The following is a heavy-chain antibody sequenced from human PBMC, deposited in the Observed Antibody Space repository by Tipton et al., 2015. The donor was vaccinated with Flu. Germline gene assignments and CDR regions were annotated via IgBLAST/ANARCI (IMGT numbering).Heavy chain of an antibody. CDR2: ISYDGNIK. V-gene: IGHV3-30*03. J-gene: IGHJ6*02. D-gene: IGHD6-19*01. Sequence: SLRLSCAASGFTFDTYAMHWVRQAPGKGLEWVAVISYDGNIKYYGDSVKGRFTISRDDSRNMLYLQVNSLRAEDTAVYYCARDSGYDYHYVMDVWGQGTTVTVSS. CDR1: GFTFDTYA. CDR3: ARDSGYDYHYVMDV.